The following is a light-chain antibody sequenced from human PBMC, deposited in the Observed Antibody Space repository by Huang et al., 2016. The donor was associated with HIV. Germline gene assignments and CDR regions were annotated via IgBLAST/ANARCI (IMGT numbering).Light chain of an antibody. Sequence: DIVMTQSPDSLAVSLGERATINCKSSQNVVYSPNNKNYLGWYQQKPGQLPKLLMYWAATRESGFPDRCSGSGSGTDFTLTISSLRAEDVAVYYCQQYYSTPFTFGPGTKVEIK. CDR3: QQYYSTPFT. CDR2: WAA. CDR1: QNVVYSPNNKNY. V-gene: IGKV4-1*01. J-gene: IGKJ3*01.